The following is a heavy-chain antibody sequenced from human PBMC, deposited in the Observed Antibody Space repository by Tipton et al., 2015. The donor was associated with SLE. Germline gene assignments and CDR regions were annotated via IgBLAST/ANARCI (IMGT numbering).Heavy chain of an antibody. J-gene: IGHJ6*03. Sequence: TLSLTCTVSGGSISSYYWSWIRQPPGKGLEWIGYIYYSGSTNYNPSLKSRVTISVDTSKNQFSLKLSSVTAADTAVYYCARSFKGLQSPRYYFYYVDVWGKGTTVAVSS. CDR1: GGSISSYY. D-gene: IGHD4-11*01. V-gene: IGHV4-59*01. CDR3: ARSFKGLQSPRYYFYYVDV. CDR2: IYYSGST.